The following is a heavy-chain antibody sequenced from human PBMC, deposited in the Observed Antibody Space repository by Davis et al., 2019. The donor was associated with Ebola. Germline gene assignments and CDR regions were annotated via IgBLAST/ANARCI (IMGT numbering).Heavy chain of an antibody. CDR2: INPNSGGT. Sequence: AASVKVSCKASGYSFTGNYVQWVRQAPGQGLEWMGRINPNSGGTNYAQKFQGRVTITADESTSTAYMELSSLRSEDTAVYYCAREELVVVAATHHATDYYYYGMDVWGQGTTVTVSS. CDR3: AREELVVVAATHHATDYYYYGMDV. D-gene: IGHD2-15*01. V-gene: IGHV1-2*06. J-gene: IGHJ6*02. CDR1: GYSFTGNY.